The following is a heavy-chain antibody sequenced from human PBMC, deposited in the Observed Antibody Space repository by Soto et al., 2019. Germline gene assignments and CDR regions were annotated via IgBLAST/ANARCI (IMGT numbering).Heavy chain of an antibody. CDR2: IYTSGST. V-gene: IGHV4-4*07. D-gene: IGHD6-13*01. CDR3: ARNGGGYSSSWYAC. J-gene: IGHJ4*02. Sequence: SETLSLTCTVSGGSISSYYWSWIRQPAGKGLEWIGRIYTSGSTNYNPSLKSRVTISVDTSKNQFSLKLSSVTAADAAVYYCARNGGGYSSSWYACWGQGTLVTVSS. CDR1: GGSISSYY.